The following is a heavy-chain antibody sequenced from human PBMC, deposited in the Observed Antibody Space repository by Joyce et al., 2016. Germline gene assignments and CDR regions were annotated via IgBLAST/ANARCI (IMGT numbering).Heavy chain of an antibody. Sequence: EVQLVESGGDLVKTGRSLRLSCTGSGVSFGDYDMRWFRQAPGKGPEWIGFIRSKAVGGTTEYAASVKDRFTISRDDSKSVVYLQINSLNTEDTAVYYCTREIRGSNWFHDHWGQGTLVTVSS. CDR3: TREIRGSNWFHDH. D-gene: IGHD6-13*01. CDR2: IRSKAVGGTT. V-gene: IGHV3-49*05. CDR1: GVSFGDYD. J-gene: IGHJ4*02.